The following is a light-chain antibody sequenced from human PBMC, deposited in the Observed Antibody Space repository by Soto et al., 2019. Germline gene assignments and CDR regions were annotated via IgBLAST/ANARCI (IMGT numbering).Light chain of an antibody. V-gene: IGKV3-15*01. CDR2: GAS. CDR1: QSVSIN. J-gene: IGKJ1*01. CDR3: QEYDNWPPEGT. Sequence: TVLTQSPGTLSVSPGERASLSCRASQSVSINLAWYQQKPGQAPRLLIYGASTRATDIPARFSGSGSGTEFTLSINSLQSEDFAVYYCQEYDNWPPEGTFGQGTKVEV.